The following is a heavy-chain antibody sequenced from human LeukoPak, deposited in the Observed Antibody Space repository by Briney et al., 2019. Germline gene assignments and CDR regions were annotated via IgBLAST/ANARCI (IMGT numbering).Heavy chain of an antibody. Sequence: GASVKVSCKASGGTFSSYAISWVRQAPGQGLEWMGGIIPIFGTANYAQKFQGRVTITADESTSTAYMELSSLRSEDTAVYYCARERGSITGSNWFDPWGQGTLVTVSS. CDR2: IIPIFGTA. CDR3: ARERGSITGSNWFDP. CDR1: GGTFSSYA. V-gene: IGHV1-69*13. D-gene: IGHD1-20*01. J-gene: IGHJ5*02.